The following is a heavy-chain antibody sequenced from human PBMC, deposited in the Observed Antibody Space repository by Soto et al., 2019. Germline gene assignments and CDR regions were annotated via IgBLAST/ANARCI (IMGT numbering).Heavy chain of an antibody. Sequence: SETLSLTCAVYGGSFSGYYWSWIRQPPGRGLEWIGEINHSGSTNYNPSLKSRVTISVDTSKNQFSLKLSSVTAADTAVYYCARGGPAARKGDYYGMDVWGQGTTVTVSS. CDR1: GGSFSGYY. J-gene: IGHJ6*02. V-gene: IGHV4-34*01. CDR3: ARGGPAARKGDYYGMDV. D-gene: IGHD2-2*01. CDR2: INHSGST.